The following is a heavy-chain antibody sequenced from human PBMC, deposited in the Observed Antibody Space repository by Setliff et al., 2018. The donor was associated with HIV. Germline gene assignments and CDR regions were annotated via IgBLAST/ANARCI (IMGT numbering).Heavy chain of an antibody. Sequence: ASVKVSCKVSGYTLTQLSMHWVRQAPGKGLEWMGGFDPEDDETIYAQKFQGRVTMTEDTSTDTAYMELSSLRSEDTAVYYCATGYCSSPSCFDFDYWGQGTLVTSPQ. J-gene: IGHJ4*02. D-gene: IGHD2-2*01. V-gene: IGHV1-24*01. CDR2: FDPEDDET. CDR3: ATGYCSSPSCFDFDY. CDR1: GYTLTQLS.